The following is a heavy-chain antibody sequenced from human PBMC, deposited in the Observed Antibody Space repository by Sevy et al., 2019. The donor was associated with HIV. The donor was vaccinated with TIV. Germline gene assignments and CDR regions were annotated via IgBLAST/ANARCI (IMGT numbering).Heavy chain of an antibody. CDR3: ARLVGDIVVVVAAQRGCYFDY. Sequence: SETLSLTCAVYGGSFSGYYWSWIRQPPGKGLEWLGEINHSGSTNYNPSLKNRVTISVDTSKNQFSLKLSSVTAADTAVYYCARLVGDIVVVVAAQRGCYFDYWGQGTLVTVSS. CDR1: GGSFSGYY. J-gene: IGHJ4*02. D-gene: IGHD2-15*01. V-gene: IGHV4-34*01. CDR2: INHSGST.